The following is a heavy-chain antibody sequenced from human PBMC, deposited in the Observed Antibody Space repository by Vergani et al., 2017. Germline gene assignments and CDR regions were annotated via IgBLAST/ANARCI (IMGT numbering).Heavy chain of an antibody. CDR1: GFTFSSYS. Sequence: EVQLVESGGGLVQPGGSLRLSCAASGFTFSSYSMNWVRQAPGKGLEWVSTISTRSSYTHYADSVRGRFTISRDDAQNSLYLQMNSLRAEDAAVYYCATSGTIHIVVAASDNEAFDMWGQGTVVTVSS. D-gene: IGHD2-15*01. J-gene: IGHJ3*02. CDR2: ISTRSSYT. CDR3: ATSGTIHIVVAASDNEAFDM. V-gene: IGHV3-21*01.